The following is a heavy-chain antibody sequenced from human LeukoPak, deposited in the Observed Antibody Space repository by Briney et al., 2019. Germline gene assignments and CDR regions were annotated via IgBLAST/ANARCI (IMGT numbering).Heavy chain of an antibody. CDR3: ARRNERGVVHYGMDV. Sequence: SETLSLTCTVSGGSISSGGYYWSWIRQHPGKGLEWIGYIYYSGSTYYNPSLKSRVTISVDTSKNQFSLKLSSVTAADTAVYYCARRNERGVVHYGMDVWGQGTTVTVSS. D-gene: IGHD2-21*01. J-gene: IGHJ6*02. V-gene: IGHV4-31*03. CDR2: IYYSGST. CDR1: GGSISSGGYY.